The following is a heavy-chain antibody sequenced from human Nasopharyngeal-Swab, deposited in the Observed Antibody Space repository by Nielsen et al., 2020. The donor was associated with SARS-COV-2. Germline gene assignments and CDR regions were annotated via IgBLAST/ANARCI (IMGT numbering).Heavy chain of an antibody. Sequence: SETLSLTCTVSGGSISSSTYYWGWIRQPPGTGLEWIGTLYYIGSPYQNPSLKSRVTISVDTSKNQFSLDLSSVTAADTAVYYCVIHKLVGNTPDWFDPWGQGTLVTVSS. CDR2: LYYIGSP. V-gene: IGHV4-39*01. D-gene: IGHD1-26*01. J-gene: IGHJ5*02. CDR3: VIHKLVGNTPDWFDP. CDR1: GGSISSSTYY.